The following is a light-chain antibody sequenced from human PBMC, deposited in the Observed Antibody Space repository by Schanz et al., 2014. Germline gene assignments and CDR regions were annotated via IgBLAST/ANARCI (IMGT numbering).Light chain of an antibody. Sequence: DIQITQSPSSVSASVGDRVTLTCRASQSISTYLNWYQQKPGKAPKLLIYDASSLESGVPSRFSGSGSGTEFTLTISSLQPDDFATYYCQQYNSYPWTFGQGTKVEIK. J-gene: IGKJ1*01. CDR1: QSISTY. V-gene: IGKV1-5*01. CDR3: QQYNSYPWT. CDR2: DAS.